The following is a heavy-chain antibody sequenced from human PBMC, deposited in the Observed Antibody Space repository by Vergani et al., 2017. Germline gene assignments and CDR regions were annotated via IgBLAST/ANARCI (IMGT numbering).Heavy chain of an antibody. J-gene: IGHJ3*01. V-gene: IGHV3-23*01. CDR1: GFTFSACP. CDR2: ISARYPST. CDR3: ARDRLSSDAIDL. D-gene: IGHD6-6*01. Sequence: EVQLLQSGGGVIQPGGSVRLSCAASGFTFSACPMTWVRQAPGKGLEWVSAISARYPSTYYADSVKGRFTISRDNAKNSIFLHMNNLRADDTAVYYCARDRLSSDAIDLWGQGTAVTVSS.